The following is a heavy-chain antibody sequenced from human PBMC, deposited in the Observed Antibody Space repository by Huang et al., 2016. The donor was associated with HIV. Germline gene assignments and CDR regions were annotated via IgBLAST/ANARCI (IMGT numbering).Heavy chain of an antibody. CDR2: IRAYNSNT. CDR3: ARASYSSCWAHAFDI. D-gene: IGHD6-19*01. J-gene: IGHJ3*02. Sequence: HVHLVQSGAEVKKPGASVKVSCTDSGYTFISYGISWVRQAPGQGREWMGWIRAYNSNTNYAQKRQGRVTMTTDTSTSTAYMELRSLRSDDTAVYYCARASYSSCWAHAFDIWGQGTMVTVSS. V-gene: IGHV1-18*01. CDR1: GYTFISYG.